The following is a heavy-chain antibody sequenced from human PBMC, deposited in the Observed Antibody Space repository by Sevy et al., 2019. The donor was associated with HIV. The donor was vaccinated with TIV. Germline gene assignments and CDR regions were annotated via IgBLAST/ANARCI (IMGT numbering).Heavy chain of an antibody. D-gene: IGHD2-2*01. CDR3: ARAPCSSTSCRGFDY. CDR1: GFTFSDYY. CDR2: IRSSGSTI. V-gene: IGHV3-11*01. Sequence: GGSLRLSCAASGFTFSDYYMSWIRQAPGKGLEWVSYIRSSGSTIYYADSVKGRFTISRDNAKNSLYLQMNSLRAEDTAVYYCARAPCSSTSCRGFDYWGQGTLVTVSS. J-gene: IGHJ4*02.